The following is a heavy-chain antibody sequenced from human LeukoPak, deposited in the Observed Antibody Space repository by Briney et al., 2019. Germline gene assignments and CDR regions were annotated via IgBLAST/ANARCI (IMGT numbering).Heavy chain of an antibody. D-gene: IGHD4-11*01. J-gene: IGHJ4*02. CDR3: TKSRSGSSNWALQVFDN. Sequence: GGSLSLSCAVSGFTFSNEAMGWVRQLRGGGLEWVSTISPGGGTTYYAESMKGRFTISRDNSKSTLYLEMNSLRAEDTAVYYCTKSRSGSSNWALQVFDNWGQGALVTVSS. CDR1: GFTFSNEA. CDR2: ISPGGGTT. V-gene: IGHV3-23*01.